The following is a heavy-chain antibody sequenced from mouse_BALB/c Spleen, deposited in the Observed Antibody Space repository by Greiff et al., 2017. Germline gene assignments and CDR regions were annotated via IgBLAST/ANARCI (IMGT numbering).Heavy chain of an antibody. D-gene: IGHD1-1*01. CDR3: ARDYYGSSYWAMDY. V-gene: IGHV5-6-5*01. CDR2: ISSGGST. CDR1: GFTFSSYA. Sequence: EVQVVESGGGLVKPGGSLKLSCAASGFTFSSYAMSWVRQTPEKRLEWVASISSGGSTYYPDSVKGRFTISRDNARNILYLQMSSLRSEDTAMYYCARDYYGSSYWAMDYWGQGTSVTVSS. J-gene: IGHJ4*01.